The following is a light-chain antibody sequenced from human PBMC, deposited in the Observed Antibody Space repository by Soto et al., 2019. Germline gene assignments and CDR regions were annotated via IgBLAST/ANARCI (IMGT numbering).Light chain of an antibody. Sequence: DIQMTQSPSTLSESVGDRVTITCRASQSISSWLAWYQQKPGKAPKLLIYDASSLESGVPSRFSGSGSGTEFTLTFSILQPDDIATYYCQQYNSYTFGQETKVAIK. J-gene: IGKJ2*01. V-gene: IGKV1-5*01. CDR3: QQYNSYT. CDR1: QSISSW. CDR2: DAS.